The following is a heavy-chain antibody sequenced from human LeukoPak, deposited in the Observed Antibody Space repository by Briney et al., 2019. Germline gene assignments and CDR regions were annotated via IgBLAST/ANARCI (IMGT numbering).Heavy chain of an antibody. CDR2: IYDRGPA. Sequence: KSSQTLSLTCTVSGYAIISGGFSWNWIRQPPGKGLEWIGCIYDRGPAHYNPSLKSRVTISADTSKNHFSLKLSSVTAADTAVYYCARMYDSSGYYYPFDYWGQGTLVTVSS. V-gene: IGHV4-30-2*01. J-gene: IGHJ4*02. CDR1: GYAIISGGFS. D-gene: IGHD3-22*01. CDR3: ARMYDSSGYYYPFDY.